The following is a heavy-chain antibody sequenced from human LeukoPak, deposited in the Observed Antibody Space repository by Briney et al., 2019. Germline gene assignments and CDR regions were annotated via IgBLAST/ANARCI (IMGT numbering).Heavy chain of an antibody. CDR1: GGSFSGYY. V-gene: IGHV4-34*01. Sequence: SETLFLTCAVYGGSFSGYYWSWIRQPPGKGLEWIGEINHSGSTNYNPSLKSRVTISVDTSKNQFSLKLSSVTAADTAVYYCARGNGDYGFNYWGQGTLVTVSS. CDR2: INHSGST. CDR3: ARGNGDYGFNY. D-gene: IGHD4-17*01. J-gene: IGHJ4*02.